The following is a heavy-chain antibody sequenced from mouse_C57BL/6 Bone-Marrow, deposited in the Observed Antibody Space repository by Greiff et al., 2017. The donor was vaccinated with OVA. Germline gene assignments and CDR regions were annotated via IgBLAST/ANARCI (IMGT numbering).Heavy chain of an antibody. CDR3: ARLLLGGAMDY. J-gene: IGHJ4*01. Sequence: VQLQQPGAELVMPGASVKLSCKASGYTFTSYWMHWVKQRPGQGLEWIGEIDPSDSYTNYNQKFKGKSTLTVDKSSSTAYMQLSSLTSEDSAVYYCARLLLGGAMDYWGQGTSVTVSS. D-gene: IGHD1-1*01. CDR2: IDPSDSYT. V-gene: IGHV1-69*01. CDR1: GYTFTSYW.